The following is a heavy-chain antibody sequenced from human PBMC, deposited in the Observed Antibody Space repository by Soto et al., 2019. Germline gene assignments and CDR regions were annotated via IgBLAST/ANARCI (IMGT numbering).Heavy chain of an antibody. CDR3: ARSVSSGGYYDFWSGYYPGAFDY. CDR1: GGSISSYY. J-gene: IGHJ4*02. CDR2: IYYSGST. Sequence: SETLSLTCTVSGGSISSYYWSWIRQPPGKGLEWIGYIYYSGSTNYNPSLKSRVTISVDTSKNQFSLKLGSVTAADTAVYYCARSVSSGGYYDFWSGYYPGAFDYWGQGTLVTVSS. V-gene: IGHV4-59*08. D-gene: IGHD3-3*01.